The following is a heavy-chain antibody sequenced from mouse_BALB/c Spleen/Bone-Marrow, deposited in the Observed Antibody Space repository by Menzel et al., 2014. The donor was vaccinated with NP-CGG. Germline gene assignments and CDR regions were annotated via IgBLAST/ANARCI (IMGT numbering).Heavy chain of an antibody. J-gene: IGHJ2*01. CDR3: ARYGNYGDYFDY. Sequence: VELVESGAELAKPGASVKMSCKASGYTLTSYWMHWVKQRPGQGLEWIGYINPSTGYTEYNQKFKDKATLTADKSSSTAYMQLSSLTSEDSAVYYCARYGNYGDYFDYWGQGTTLTVPS. V-gene: IGHV1-7*01. CDR2: INPSTGYT. D-gene: IGHD2-1*01. CDR1: GYTLTSYW.